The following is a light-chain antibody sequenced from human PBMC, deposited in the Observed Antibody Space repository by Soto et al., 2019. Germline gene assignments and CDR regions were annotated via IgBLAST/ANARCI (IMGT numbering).Light chain of an antibody. CDR3: QQYYRSCT. V-gene: IGKV1-5*01. J-gene: IGKJ2*02. CDR1: QSVTDW. Sequence: DIQLTQSPSTLSASVGDRVTITCRASQSVTDWLAWYQQKPGKAPKLLIYDASSLHSGVPSRFIGSGSGTXXXXXXXXXXXXDFATYYCQQYYRSCTFGQXTKVEIK. CDR2: DAS.